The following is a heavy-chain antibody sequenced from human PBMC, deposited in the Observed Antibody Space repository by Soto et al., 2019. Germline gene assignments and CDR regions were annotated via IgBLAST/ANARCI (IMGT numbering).Heavy chain of an antibody. J-gene: IGHJ4*02. CDR2: IYWNDDK. D-gene: IGHD1-20*01. CDR3: ARRRGYNWNNPAFDY. CDR1: GFSLSTSGVG. Sequence: QITLKESRPALVKPTQTLTLTCTFSGFSLSTSGVGVGWIRQPPGKAREWIALIYWNDDKKYSTTLKSRLGITKDTFRNQVVLTMTNVDPWETATYYCARRRGYNWNNPAFDYWGQGALVTVSS. V-gene: IGHV2-5*01.